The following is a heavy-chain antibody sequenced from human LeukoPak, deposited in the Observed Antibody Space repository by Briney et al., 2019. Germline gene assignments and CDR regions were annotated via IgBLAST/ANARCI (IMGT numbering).Heavy chain of an antibody. CDR1: GGSISSGGSY. CDR2: IYTSGST. V-gene: IGHV4-61*02. Sequence: PSETLSLTCTVSGGSISSGGSYWSWIRQPAGKGLEWIGRIYTSGSTNYSPSLKSRVTMSVDTSKNQFSLKLSSVTAADTAVYFCARGMAVAYDYNWFDPWGQGTLVTVSS. J-gene: IGHJ5*02. D-gene: IGHD5-12*01. CDR3: ARGMAVAYDYNWFDP.